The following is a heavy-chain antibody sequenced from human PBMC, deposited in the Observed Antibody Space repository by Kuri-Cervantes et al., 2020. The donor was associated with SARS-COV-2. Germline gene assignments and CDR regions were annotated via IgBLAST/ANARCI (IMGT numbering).Heavy chain of an antibody. CDR1: GFSFSAFG. D-gene: IGHD6-13*01. J-gene: IGHJ6*02. Sequence: GESLKISCEASGFSFSAFGFHWVRQASGKRLEWVAFIRNDGHRIYYADSVKGRFTISRDNSKNTLYLQMNSLRAEDTAVYYCAKSLWSIAAGWANYYYGMDVWGQGTTVTVSS. CDR3: AKSLWSIAAGWANYYYGMDV. V-gene: IGHV3-30*02. CDR2: IRNDGHRI.